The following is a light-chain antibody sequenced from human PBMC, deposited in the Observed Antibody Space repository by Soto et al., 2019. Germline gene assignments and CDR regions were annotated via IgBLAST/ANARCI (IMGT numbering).Light chain of an antibody. CDR2: GAS. Sequence: EIVLTQSPGTLSLSPGERATLSCRASQSVSNNYLAWYQQRPGQPPRLLISGASSRATDTPDRFNRSGSGTDFTLPIAGLEPADSAVYSSQQYSSSPLTFGPGTSGEI. V-gene: IGKV3-20*01. J-gene: IGKJ5*01. CDR3: QQYSSSPLT. CDR1: QSVSNNY.